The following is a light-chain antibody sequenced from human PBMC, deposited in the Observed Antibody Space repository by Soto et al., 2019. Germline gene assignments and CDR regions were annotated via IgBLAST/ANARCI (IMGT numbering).Light chain of an antibody. CDR1: STDVGGYNY. Sequence: QSVLAQPSSVSGSPGQSITISCTGTSTDVGGYNYVSWYQHHPGKGPKLIIYGVSNRPSGVSDRFSGSKSGNKASLIISNLEAEDESDYYCGSYTSTDTPFVFGTGTKVTVL. CDR2: GVS. CDR3: GSYTSTDTPFV. V-gene: IGLV2-14*01. J-gene: IGLJ1*01.